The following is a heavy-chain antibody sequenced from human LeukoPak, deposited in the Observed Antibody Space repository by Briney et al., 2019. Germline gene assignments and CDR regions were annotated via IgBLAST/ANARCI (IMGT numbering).Heavy chain of an antibody. CDR1: GFTFTSVS. CDR2: IGHVAGDI. J-gene: IGHJ4*01. Sequence: GGSLRLSCVTSGFTFTSVSMSWVRQAPGKGLEWVAFIGHVAGDIFYGDSVRGRFNISRDDAKGSVYLQMNSLGVDDTAVYFCARDPYTGSMFDYWGHGTLVTVSS. D-gene: IGHD1-1*01. CDR3: ARDPYTGSMFDY. V-gene: IGHV3-21*01.